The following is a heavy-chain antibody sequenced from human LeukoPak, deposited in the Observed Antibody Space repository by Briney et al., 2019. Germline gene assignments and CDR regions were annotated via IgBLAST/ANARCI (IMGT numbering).Heavy chain of an antibody. J-gene: IGHJ3*02. CDR3: AREGIAAAGLHYAFDI. CDR2: INHSGST. Sequence: SETLSLTCAVYGGSFSGYYWSWIRQPPGEGLEWIGEINHSGSTNYNPSLKSRVTISVDTSKNQFSLKLSSVTAADTAVYYCAREGIAAAGLHYAFDIWGQGTMVTVSS. CDR1: GGSFSGYY. D-gene: IGHD6-13*01. V-gene: IGHV4-34*01.